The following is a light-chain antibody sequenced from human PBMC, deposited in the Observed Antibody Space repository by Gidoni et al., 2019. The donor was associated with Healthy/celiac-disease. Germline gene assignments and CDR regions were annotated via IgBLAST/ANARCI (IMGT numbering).Light chain of an antibody. CDR3: QQSYSTPDT. J-gene: IGKJ5*01. Sequence: DIQMTQSPSSLPASVGDRVTITCRASQSISSYLNWYQQKPGKAPKLLIYAASSLQSGVPSRFSGSGSGTDFTLTISSLQPEDFATYYCQQSYSTPDTFXQXTRLEIK. CDR1: QSISSY. V-gene: IGKV1-39*01. CDR2: AAS.